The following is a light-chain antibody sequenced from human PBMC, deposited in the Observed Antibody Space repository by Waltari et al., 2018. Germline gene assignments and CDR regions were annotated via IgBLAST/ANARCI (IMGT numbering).Light chain of an antibody. CDR3: SSYTRRTTYV. V-gene: IGLV2-14*03. CDR1: CSDIDGYNS. CDR2: DVS. J-gene: IGLJ1*01. Sequence: QSALTQPASVSGSPGQSITISCTGTCSDIDGYNSLSWYQQHPGKAPKLLIYDVSHRPSGVSNRFSGSKSDNTASLTISGLQAEDEADYYCSSYTRRTTYVFGTGTKVTVL.